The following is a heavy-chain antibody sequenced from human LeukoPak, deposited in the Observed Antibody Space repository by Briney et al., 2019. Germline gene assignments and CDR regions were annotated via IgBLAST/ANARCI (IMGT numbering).Heavy chain of an antibody. V-gene: IGHV4-31*03. CDR2: IYYSGST. D-gene: IGHD2/OR15-2a*01. CDR3: ARAHSIASYYYGVDV. J-gene: IGHJ6*02. Sequence: SQTLSLTCTVSGGSISSGGYYWSWIRQRPGKGLEWIGYIYYSGSTYYNPSLTSRVTVSVDTSENQFSLKLSSVTAADTAVYYCARAHSIASYYYGVDVWGQGTTVTVSS. CDR1: GGSISSGGYY.